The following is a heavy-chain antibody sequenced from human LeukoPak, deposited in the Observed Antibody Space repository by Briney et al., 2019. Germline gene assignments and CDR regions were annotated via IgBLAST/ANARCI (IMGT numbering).Heavy chain of an antibody. CDR1: GGSISSSSYY. CDR3: ARDLEWLRFRGHVDV. D-gene: IGHD5-12*01. Sequence: SETLSLTCTVSGGSISSSSYYWGWIRQPPGKGLEWIGSIYYSGSTYYNPSLKSRVTISVDTSKNQFSLKLSSVTAADTAEYYCARDLEWLRFRGHVDVWGQGTTVTVSS. CDR2: IYYSGST. V-gene: IGHV4-39*07. J-gene: IGHJ6*02.